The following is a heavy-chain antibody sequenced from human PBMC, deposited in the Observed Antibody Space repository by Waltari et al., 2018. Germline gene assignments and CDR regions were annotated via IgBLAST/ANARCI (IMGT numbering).Heavy chain of an antibody. CDR1: GGSFSGYY. D-gene: IGHD2-8*01. CDR2: INHSGST. Sequence: QVQLQQWGAGLLKPSETLSLTCAVYGGSFSGYYWSWIRQPPGKGLEWIGEINHSGSTNYNPSLKSRVTISVDTSKNQFSLKLSSVTAADTAVYYCARNLGVILYITNYGMDVWGQGTTVTVSS. V-gene: IGHV4-34*01. J-gene: IGHJ6*02. CDR3: ARNLGVILYITNYGMDV.